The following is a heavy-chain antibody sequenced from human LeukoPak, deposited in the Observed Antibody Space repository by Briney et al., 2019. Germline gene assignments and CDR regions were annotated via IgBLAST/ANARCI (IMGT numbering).Heavy chain of an antibody. J-gene: IGHJ5*02. D-gene: IGHD4-11*01. Sequence: HSGRSLRLSCAASGFTFSSYGMHWVRQAPGKGLEWVAVVWYDGSNKYYADSVKGRFTISRDNSKNTLYLQMNSLRAEDTAVYYCARDQSNLSRNNWFDPWGQGTLVTVSS. V-gene: IGHV3-33*01. CDR1: GFTFSSYG. CDR3: ARDQSNLSRNNWFDP. CDR2: VWYDGSNK.